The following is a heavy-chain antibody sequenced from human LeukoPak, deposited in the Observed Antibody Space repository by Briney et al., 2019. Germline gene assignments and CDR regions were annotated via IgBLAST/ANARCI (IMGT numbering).Heavy chain of an antibody. CDR2: IIPMFGTT. Sequence: SVKVSCKASGGTFSNYAISWVRQAPGQGLEWMGRIIPMFGTTNYAQNFQGRVTVTTDESTSTAYMEVSSLRIEDTAVYYCASVTVTTWAPDGHMDVWGKGTTVTVSS. CDR3: ASVTVTTWAPDGHMDV. CDR1: GGTFSNYA. J-gene: IGHJ6*03. V-gene: IGHV1-69*05. D-gene: IGHD4-11*01.